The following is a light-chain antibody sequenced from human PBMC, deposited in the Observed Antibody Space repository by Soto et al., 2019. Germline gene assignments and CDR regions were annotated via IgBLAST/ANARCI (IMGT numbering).Light chain of an antibody. CDR2: AVS. CDR1: QRISSY. J-gene: IGKJ1*01. V-gene: IGKV1-39*01. Sequence: DIQMTQSPSSLSASVGDRVTITCRASQRISSYLNWYQQKPGKDPKILIYAVSNLQSGVPSRFSRSGSGTEFTLTISSLQPEDFATYYCQQSYSAPRTFGQGTKVEIK. CDR3: QQSYSAPRT.